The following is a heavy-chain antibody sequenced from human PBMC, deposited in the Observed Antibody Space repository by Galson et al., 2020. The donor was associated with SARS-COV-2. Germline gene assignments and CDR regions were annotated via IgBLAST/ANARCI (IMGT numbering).Heavy chain of an antibody. CDR2: IYSSGSP. J-gene: IGHJ4*02. Sequence: SETLTLTCTVSGASTINNYWSWARLPDGKGLEWIGRIYSSGSPDYNPSLKSRVTMSVDTAKNQFSLRLSSVTAADTAVYYCARNPHTWMQDYWGQGTLVTVSS. D-gene: IGHD5-18*01. CDR3: ARNPHTWMQDY. V-gene: IGHV4-4*07. CDR1: GASTINNY.